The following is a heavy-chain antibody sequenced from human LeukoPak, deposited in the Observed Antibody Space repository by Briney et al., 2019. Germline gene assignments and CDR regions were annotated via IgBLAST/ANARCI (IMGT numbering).Heavy chain of an antibody. V-gene: IGHV3-23*01. Sequence: GGSLRLSCVASGITFSSYAVSWVRQAPGKGLEWVSAISDGGGSTYYADSVKGRFTISRDNPKNTLYLQMNSLRAEDTAVYYCAKDYIGGAAAFYMDVWGEGTTVTVSS. J-gene: IGHJ6*03. D-gene: IGHD2-21*01. CDR1: GITFSSYA. CDR3: AKDYIGGAAAFYMDV. CDR2: ISDGGGST.